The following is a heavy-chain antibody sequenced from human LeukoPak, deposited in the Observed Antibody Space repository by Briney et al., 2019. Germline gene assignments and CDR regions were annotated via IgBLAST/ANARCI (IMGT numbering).Heavy chain of an antibody. CDR3: AKDRGYCSGGSCYNYFDY. CDR2: IRYDGSNK. Sequence: GETLRLSCAASGFTFSSHGMNWVRQAPGKGLEWVAFIRYDGSNKYYADSVKGRFAISRDNSKNTLYLQMNSLRAEDTAVYYCAKDRGYCSGGSCYNYFDYWGQGTLVTVSS. CDR1: GFTFSSHG. V-gene: IGHV3-30*02. J-gene: IGHJ4*02. D-gene: IGHD2-15*01.